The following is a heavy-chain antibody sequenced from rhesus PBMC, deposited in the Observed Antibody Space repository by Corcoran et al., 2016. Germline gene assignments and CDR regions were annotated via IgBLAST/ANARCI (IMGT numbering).Heavy chain of an antibody. D-gene: IGHD2-15*01. CDR3: ATGGFSTYRDN. V-gene: IGHV4-80*01. CDR1: GVPISSYW. J-gene: IGHJ4*01. Sequence: QVQLRESGPGLVKPSETLSLTCAVFGVPISSYWWAWIRQPPGKGLEWIGDIDGNGYGAHSLPSLKSLVIISKDASKNQFSLRMTSLTVADTAIYYCATGGFSTYRDNWGQGVLVTVSS. CDR2: IDGNGYGA.